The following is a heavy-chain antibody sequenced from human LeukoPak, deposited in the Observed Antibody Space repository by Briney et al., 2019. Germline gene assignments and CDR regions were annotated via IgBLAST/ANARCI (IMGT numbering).Heavy chain of an antibody. V-gene: IGHV1-18*01. CDR2: ISPYNGNT. CDR3: ARDLDCSSTSCLYYFDY. J-gene: IGHJ4*02. Sequence: ASVKVSCKASGYTFTSYGISWVRQAPGQGLEWMGWISPYNGNTNYAQKLQGRVTMTTDTSTSTAYMELRSLRSEDTAVYYCARDLDCSSTSCLYYFDYWGQGTLVTVSS. D-gene: IGHD2-2*01. CDR1: GYTFTSYG.